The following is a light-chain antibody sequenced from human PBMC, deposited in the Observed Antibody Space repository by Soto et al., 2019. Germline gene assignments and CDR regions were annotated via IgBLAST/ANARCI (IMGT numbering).Light chain of an antibody. Sequence: QSALTQPPSASGSPGQSVTISCTGTSSDVGGYNYVSWYQQHPGKAPKLMIYEVSKRPSGVPERFSGSKSGNTASLTVSGLQADDEADYYCSSYAGSNNVVFGGGTKLTVL. J-gene: IGLJ2*01. CDR2: EVS. CDR1: SSDVGGYNY. V-gene: IGLV2-8*01. CDR3: SSYAGSNNVV.